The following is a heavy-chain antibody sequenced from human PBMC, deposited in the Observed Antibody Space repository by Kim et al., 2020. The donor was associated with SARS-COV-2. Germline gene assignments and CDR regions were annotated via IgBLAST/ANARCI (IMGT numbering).Heavy chain of an antibody. CDR3: ATTVFGGSNSRYYFDF. CDR1: GDTFNTYG. Sequence: SVKVSCKASGDTFNTYGISWVRQAPGQGLEWLGGMIPIFGTSRYAQKFQGRVTMTADKFTSTAPMDLSSLTSEDTAVYYCATTVFGGSNSRYYFDFWGQGTLVTVSS. D-gene: IGHD3-3*01. V-gene: IGHV1-69*06. CDR2: MIPIFGTS. J-gene: IGHJ4*02.